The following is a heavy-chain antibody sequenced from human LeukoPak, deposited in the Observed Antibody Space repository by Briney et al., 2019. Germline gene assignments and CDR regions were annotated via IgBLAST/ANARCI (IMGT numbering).Heavy chain of an antibody. Sequence: QPGGSLRLSCAASGFTFSSYAMSWVRQAPGKGLEWVSVTSGSGSSTFYADSVKGRFTISRDNSKNTLYLQMNSLRAEDTAVYYCARDYSSGWYSYFDYWGQGTLVTVSS. J-gene: IGHJ4*02. CDR2: TSGSGSST. CDR3: ARDYSSGWYSYFDY. CDR1: GFTFSSYA. D-gene: IGHD6-19*01. V-gene: IGHV3-23*01.